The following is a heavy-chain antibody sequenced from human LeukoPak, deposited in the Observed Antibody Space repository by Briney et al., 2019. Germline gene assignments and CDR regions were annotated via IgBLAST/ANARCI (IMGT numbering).Heavy chain of an antibody. V-gene: IGHV3-48*01. CDR2: ISSSSSTI. CDR1: GFTFSSYS. D-gene: IGHD3-9*01. J-gene: IGHJ4*02. CDR3: AKDSSLRYFDWWAHPFDY. Sequence: PGGSLRLSCAASGFTFSSYSMNWVRQAPGNGLEWVSYISSSSSTIYYADSVNGRFTISRDNSKNTLYLQMNSLRAEDTAVYYCAKDSSLRYFDWWAHPFDYWGQGTLVTVSS.